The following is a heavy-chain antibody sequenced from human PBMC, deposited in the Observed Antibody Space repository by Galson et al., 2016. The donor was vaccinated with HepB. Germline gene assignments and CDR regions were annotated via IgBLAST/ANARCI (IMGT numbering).Heavy chain of an antibody. CDR3: ARHSHPVGLDF. CDR2: IDYSGNT. V-gene: IGHV4-34*01. Sequence: SETLSLTCAVNGGSFSAYFWTWIRQPPGKGLEWIGEIDYSGNTKYNPSLKGRFTMSVDTSKTQFSLKLSSVTAADPAVYYCARHSHPVGLDFWGQGTLVTVSS. J-gene: IGHJ4*02. D-gene: IGHD1-26*01. CDR1: GGSFSAYF.